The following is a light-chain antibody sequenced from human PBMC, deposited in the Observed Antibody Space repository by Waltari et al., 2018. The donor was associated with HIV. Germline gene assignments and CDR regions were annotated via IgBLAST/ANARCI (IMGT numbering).Light chain of an antibody. Sequence: DVVVTQSPLSLPVILGEPASISCRSSLSLHNNGFNYLDWYVQRPGQSPQLLIYLSSHRASGVSDRFSGSGSGTDFTLNISRVEAEDVGIYYCMQRREFPITFGQGTRLEIK. J-gene: IGKJ5*01. V-gene: IGKV2-28*01. CDR2: LSS. CDR1: LSLHNNGFNY. CDR3: MQRREFPIT.